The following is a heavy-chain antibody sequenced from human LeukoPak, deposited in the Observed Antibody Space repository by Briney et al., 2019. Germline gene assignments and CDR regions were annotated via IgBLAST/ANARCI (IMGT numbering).Heavy chain of an antibody. Sequence: GGSLRLSCAASGFTFSSYGMSWVRQAPGKGLEWVSAISGSGGSTYYADSVKGRFTISRDNSKNTLYLQMNSLRAEDTAVYYCAKGPGVVTRSFDYWGQGTLVTVSS. J-gene: IGHJ4*02. CDR1: GFTFSSYG. V-gene: IGHV3-23*01. CDR3: AKGPGVVTRSFDY. CDR2: ISGSGGST. D-gene: IGHD2-21*02.